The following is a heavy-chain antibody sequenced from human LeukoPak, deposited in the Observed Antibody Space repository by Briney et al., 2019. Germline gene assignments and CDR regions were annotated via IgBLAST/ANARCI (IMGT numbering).Heavy chain of an antibody. J-gene: IGHJ4*02. Sequence: QPGGSLRLSCAASGFIFSNYWMHWVRQAPGKGLVWVSRVNNDRSSTTYADSVKGRFTISRDNAKNTLYLQMSSLRAEDTAVYYCAKGGLRVTDYWGQGTLVTVSS. CDR2: VNNDRSST. V-gene: IGHV3-74*03. CDR3: AKGGLRVTDY. CDR1: GFIFSNYW. D-gene: IGHD5/OR15-5a*01.